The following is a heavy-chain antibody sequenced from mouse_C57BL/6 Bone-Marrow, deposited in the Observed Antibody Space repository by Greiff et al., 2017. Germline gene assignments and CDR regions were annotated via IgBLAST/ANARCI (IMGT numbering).Heavy chain of an antibody. D-gene: IGHD2-4*01. V-gene: IGHV1-22*01. CDR1: GYTFTDYN. CDR2: INPNNGGT. Sequence: EVQLQQSGPELVKPGASVKMSCKASGYTFTDYNMHWVKQSHGKSLEWIGYINPNNGGTSYNQKFKGKATLTVNKSSSTAYMELRSLTSEDSAVYYCASPNYDYDLSYYYAMDYWGQGTSVTVSS. J-gene: IGHJ4*01. CDR3: ASPNYDYDLSYYYAMDY.